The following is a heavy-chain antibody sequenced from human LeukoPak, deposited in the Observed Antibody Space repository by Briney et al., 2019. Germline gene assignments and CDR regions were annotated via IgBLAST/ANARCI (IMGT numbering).Heavy chain of an antibody. Sequence: SVEVSCKASGGTFSSYAISWVRQAPGQGLEWMGRIIPIFGTANYAQKFQGRVTITTDESTSTAYMELSSLRSEDTAVYYCARDSTPLDYDILTGYQKYYFDYWGQGTLVTVSS. V-gene: IGHV1-69*05. D-gene: IGHD3-9*01. CDR2: IIPIFGTA. CDR3: ARDSTPLDYDILTGYQKYYFDY. CDR1: GGTFSSYA. J-gene: IGHJ4*02.